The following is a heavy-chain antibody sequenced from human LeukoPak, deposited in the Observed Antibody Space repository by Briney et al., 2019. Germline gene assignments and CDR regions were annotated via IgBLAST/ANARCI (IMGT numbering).Heavy chain of an antibody. Sequence: GGSLRLSCAASGFTFSRYSMNWVRQAPGKGLEWVAVISYDGSNKYYADSVKGRFTISRDNSKNTLYLQMNSLRAEDTAVYYCAKDGFYGSGSYLGYFQHWGQGTLVTVSS. CDR2: ISYDGSNK. CDR1: GFTFSRYS. V-gene: IGHV3-30*18. D-gene: IGHD3-10*01. CDR3: AKDGFYGSGSYLGYFQH. J-gene: IGHJ1*01.